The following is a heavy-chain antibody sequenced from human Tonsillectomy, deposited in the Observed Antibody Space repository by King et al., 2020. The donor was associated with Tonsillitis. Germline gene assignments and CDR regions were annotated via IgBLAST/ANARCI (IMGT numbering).Heavy chain of an antibody. CDR1: GGTFSSYA. D-gene: IGHD3-22*01. CDR3: ASAVDYYDSSGHLSFDI. Sequence: VQLVESGAEVKKPGSSVKVSCKASGGTFSSYAISWVRQAPGQGLEWMGGIIPIFGTANYAQKFQGRVTITADESTSTAYMELSSLRSEDTAVYYCASAVDYYDSSGHLSFDIWGQGTMVTVSS. CDR2: IIPIFGTA. V-gene: IGHV1-69*01. J-gene: IGHJ3*02.